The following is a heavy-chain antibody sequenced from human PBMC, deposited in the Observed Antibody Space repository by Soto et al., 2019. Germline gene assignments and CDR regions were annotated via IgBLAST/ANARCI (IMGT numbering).Heavy chain of an antibody. Sequence: VQLLESGGGLVQPGGSLRLSCAASGFTFSSFAMNWVRQAPGKGLEWVSAITGSGSSAYFADAVKGRFTISRDNSKKTLYLQMNSLRVEDSGVYFCAKATVTTSYFYGMDVRGQGTTVIVSS. CDR3: AKATVTTSYFYGMDV. CDR2: ITGSGSSA. V-gene: IGHV3-23*01. J-gene: IGHJ6*02. D-gene: IGHD4-4*01. CDR1: GFTFSSFA.